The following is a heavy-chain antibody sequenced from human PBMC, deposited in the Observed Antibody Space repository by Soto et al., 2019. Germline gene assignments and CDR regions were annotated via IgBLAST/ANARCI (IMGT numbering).Heavy chain of an antibody. D-gene: IGHD3-3*01. Sequence: QLQLQESGSGLVKPSQTLSLTCVVSGGSISSGGYSWSWIRQPPGKGLEWIGYIYHSGSTYYNPSLKSRVTISVDRSKNQFSLKLSSVTAADTAVYYCARGVTIFGVAADYWGQGTLVTVSS. CDR2: IYHSGST. CDR3: ARGVTIFGVAADY. J-gene: IGHJ4*02. V-gene: IGHV4-30-2*01. CDR1: GGSISSGGYS.